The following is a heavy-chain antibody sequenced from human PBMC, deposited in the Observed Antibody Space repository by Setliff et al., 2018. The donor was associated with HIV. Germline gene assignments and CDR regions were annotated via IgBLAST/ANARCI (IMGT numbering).Heavy chain of an antibody. CDR2: LGSSGRTI. J-gene: IGHJ4*02. CDR3: ARGWEGGMDY. CDR1: GFTFSMYE. Sequence: GGSLRLSCIASGFTFSMYEMNWVRQAPGKGLEWVSHLGSSGRTIYYADSVKGRFTISRDNAKKSLYLQMNSLRVEDTAVYYCARGWEGGMDYWGQGTLVTVSS. V-gene: IGHV3-48*03. D-gene: IGHD1-26*01.